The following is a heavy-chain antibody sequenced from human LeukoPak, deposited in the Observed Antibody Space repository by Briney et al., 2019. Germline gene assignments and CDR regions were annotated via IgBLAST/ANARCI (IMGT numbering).Heavy chain of an antibody. D-gene: IGHD2-15*01. V-gene: IGHV3-74*01. CDR2: IESDGSGA. J-gene: IGHJ3*01. CDR3: VREIYVVGPAAFDL. Sequence: GGSLRLSCVASGFTLRRHWMHWVRQAPGKGLVWASHIESDGSGATYADPVKGRFTISRDNAKNTLYLQMNSLRGEDTALYFCVREIYVVGPAAFDLWGQGTMVTVSS. CDR1: GFTLRRHW.